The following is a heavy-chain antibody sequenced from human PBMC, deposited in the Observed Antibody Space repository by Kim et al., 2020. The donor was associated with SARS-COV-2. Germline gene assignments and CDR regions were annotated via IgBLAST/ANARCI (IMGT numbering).Heavy chain of an antibody. CDR2: IWYDGSNK. Sequence: GGSLRLSCAASGFTFSSYGMHWVRQAPGKGLEWVAVIWYDGSNKYYADSVKGRFTISRDNSKNTLYLQMNSLRAEDTAVYYCAKDGDSSGWTFDYWGQGTLVTVSS. CDR3: AKDGDSSGWTFDY. CDR1: GFTFSSYG. V-gene: IGHV3-33*06. D-gene: IGHD6-19*01. J-gene: IGHJ4*02.